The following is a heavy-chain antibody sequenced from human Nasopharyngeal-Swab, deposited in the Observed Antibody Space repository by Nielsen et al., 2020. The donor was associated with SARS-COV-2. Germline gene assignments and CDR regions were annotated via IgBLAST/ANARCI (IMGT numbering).Heavy chain of an antibody. CDR1: GGSFNGYY. Sequence: SETLSLTCAVYGGSFNGYYWGWIRQPPGKGLEWIGSVYYTGRTYYYPSLKSRVTISVDTSKNQFSLKLSSVTAADTAVYYCARVHNFDFWSGYHSAFDVWGQGTMVTVSS. J-gene: IGHJ3*01. CDR3: ARVHNFDFWSGYHSAFDV. D-gene: IGHD3-3*01. CDR2: VYYTGRT. V-gene: IGHV4-34*01.